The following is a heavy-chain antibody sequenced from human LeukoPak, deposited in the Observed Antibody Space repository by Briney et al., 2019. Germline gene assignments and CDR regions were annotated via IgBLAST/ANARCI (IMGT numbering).Heavy chain of an antibody. J-gene: IGHJ4*02. D-gene: IGHD3-10*01. Sequence: GGSLRLSCAASGFTFSSYGMHWARQAPGKGLEWVAFIRYDGSNKYYADSVKGRFTISRDNSKNTLYLQMNSLRAEDTAVYYCAKDQSLFYLGSYYSTLDYWGQGTLVTVSS. CDR1: GFTFSSYG. V-gene: IGHV3-30*02. CDR2: IRYDGSNK. CDR3: AKDQSLFYLGSYYSTLDY.